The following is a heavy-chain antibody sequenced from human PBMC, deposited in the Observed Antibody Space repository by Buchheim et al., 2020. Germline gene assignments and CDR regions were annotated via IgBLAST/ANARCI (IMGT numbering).Heavy chain of an antibody. Sequence: QVQLQESGPGLVKPSETLSLTCTVSGGSISSYYWSWIRQPPGKGLEWIGYIYYSGSTNYNPSLKSRVTISVDTSKNQFSLKLSSVTAADTAVYYCARDRGYSSGWVYYYYYGMDVWGQGTT. D-gene: IGHD6-19*01. V-gene: IGHV4-59*01. J-gene: IGHJ6*02. CDR3: ARDRGYSSGWVYYYYYGMDV. CDR2: IYYSGST. CDR1: GGSISSYY.